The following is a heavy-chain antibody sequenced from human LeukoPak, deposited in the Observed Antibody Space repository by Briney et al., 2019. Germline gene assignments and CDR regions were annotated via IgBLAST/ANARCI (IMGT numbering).Heavy chain of an antibody. CDR3: AITDYGDYVSYYYMDV. Sequence: SVKVSCKASGGTFSSYAISWVRQAPGQGLEWMGGIIPIFGTANYAQKFQGRVTITADKSTSTAYMELSSLRSEDTAVYYCAITDYGDYVSYYYMDVWGNGTTVTVSS. CDR1: GGTFSSYA. CDR2: IIPIFGTA. J-gene: IGHJ6*03. V-gene: IGHV1-69*06. D-gene: IGHD4-17*01.